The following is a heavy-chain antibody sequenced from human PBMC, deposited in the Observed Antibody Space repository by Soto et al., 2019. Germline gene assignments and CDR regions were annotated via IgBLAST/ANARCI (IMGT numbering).Heavy chain of an antibody. CDR3: ASQPLGYCSGGSCYPDWYFDL. V-gene: IGHV1-69*13. D-gene: IGHD2-15*01. CDR1: GGTFSSYA. CDR2: IIPIFGTA. J-gene: IGHJ2*01. Sequence: SVKVSCKASGGTFSSYAISWVRQAPGQGLEWMGGIIPIFGTANYAQKFQGRVTITADESTSTAYMELSSLRSEDTAVYYCASQPLGYCSGGSCYPDWYFDLWGRGTLVTVSS.